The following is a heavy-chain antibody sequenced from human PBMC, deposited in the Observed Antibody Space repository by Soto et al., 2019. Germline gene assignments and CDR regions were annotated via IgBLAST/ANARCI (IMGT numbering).Heavy chain of an antibody. CDR3: ARANTYCSSTSCYPGEYYGMDV. V-gene: IGHV4-4*07. Sequence: SETLSLTCTVSGASISGFYWSWIRKSAGKGLEWIGRIYATGTTDYNPSLKSRVMMSVDTSKKQFSLKLRSVTAADTAVYYCARANTYCSSTSCYPGEYYGMDVWGQGTTVTVSS. CDR1: GASISGFY. J-gene: IGHJ6*02. D-gene: IGHD2-2*01. CDR2: IYATGTT.